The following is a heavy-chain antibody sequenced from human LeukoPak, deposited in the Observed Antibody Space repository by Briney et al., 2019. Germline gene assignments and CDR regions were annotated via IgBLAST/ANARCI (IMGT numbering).Heavy chain of an antibody. V-gene: IGHV1-69*13. CDR2: IIPIFGTA. CDR3: ASGVWYRSSGSYSSPLFAY. D-gene: IGHD1-26*01. J-gene: IGHJ4*02. Sequence: GASVKVSCKASGYTFTSYDINWVRQATGQGLEWMGGIIPIFGTANYAQKFQGRVTITADESTSTAYMELSSLRSEDTAVYYCASGVWYRSSGSYSSPLFAYWGQGTLVTVSS. CDR1: GYTFTSYD.